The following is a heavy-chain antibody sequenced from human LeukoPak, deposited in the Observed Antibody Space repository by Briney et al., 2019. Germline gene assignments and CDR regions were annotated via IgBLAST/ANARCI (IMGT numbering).Heavy chain of an antibody. CDR2: ISSNGGST. V-gene: IGHV3-64*01. Sequence: GGSLRLSCAGSGFTFSSYAMHWVRQAPGKGLEYVSGISSNGGSTYHANSVKGRFSISRDNSKNTLYLQMNSLRAEDTAVYYCAKSRVGLLGAFDIWGQGTMVTVSS. CDR3: AKSRVGLLGAFDI. J-gene: IGHJ3*02. CDR1: GFTFSSYA. D-gene: IGHD7-27*01.